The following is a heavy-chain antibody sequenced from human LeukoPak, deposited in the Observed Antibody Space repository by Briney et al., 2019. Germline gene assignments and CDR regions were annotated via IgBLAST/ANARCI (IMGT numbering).Heavy chain of an antibody. CDR1: GYTFTSYD. Sequence: ASVNVSCNVSGYTFTSYDINWVRQATGQGLEWMGWMNPNRGNTGYAQKSQGRVTMTRNTSISTAYMELSSLRSEDTAVYYCARGLIFSGRIAARPNYYYYMDVWGKGTTVTVSS. D-gene: IGHD6-6*01. J-gene: IGHJ6*03. CDR2: MNPNRGNT. CDR3: ARGLIFSGRIAARPNYYYYMDV. V-gene: IGHV1-8*01.